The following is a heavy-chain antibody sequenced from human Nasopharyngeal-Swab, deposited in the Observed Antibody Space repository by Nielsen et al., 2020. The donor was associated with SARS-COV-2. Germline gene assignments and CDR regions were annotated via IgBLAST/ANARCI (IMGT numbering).Heavy chain of an antibody. Sequence: ASVKVSCKASGYTFTGYYMHWVRQAPGQGLEWMGRINPNSGGTNYAQKFQGRVTMTRDTSISTAYMELSRLRSDDTAVYYCARSPYADPRGLDYWGQGTLVTVSS. CDR2: INPNSGGT. D-gene: IGHD4-17*01. V-gene: IGHV1-2*06. CDR3: ARSPYADPRGLDY. CDR1: GYTFTGYY. J-gene: IGHJ4*02.